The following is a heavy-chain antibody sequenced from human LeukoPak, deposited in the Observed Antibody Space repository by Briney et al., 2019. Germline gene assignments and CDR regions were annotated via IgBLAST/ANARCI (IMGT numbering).Heavy chain of an antibody. CDR2: ITDRGGST. D-gene: IGHD2-21*01. CDR1: GFTFDDYA. V-gene: IGHV3-23*01. Sequence: GGSLRLSCAASGFTFDDYAMTWVRQAPGKGLEWVSAITDRGGSTYYADSVKGRFTISRDNSKNILYLQMNSLRVEDTAVYYCAKDSVTIPTGWFDPWGQGTLVTVSS. CDR3: AKDSVTIPTGWFDP. J-gene: IGHJ5*02.